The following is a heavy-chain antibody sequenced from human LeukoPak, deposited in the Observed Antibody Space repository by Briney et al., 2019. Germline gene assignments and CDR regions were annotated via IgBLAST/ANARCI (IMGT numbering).Heavy chain of an antibody. D-gene: IGHD3-3*01. CDR3: ARGTLEWLRYYYYYYMDV. J-gene: IGHJ6*03. CDR1: GGTFSSYA. CDR2: IIPIFGTA. Sequence: ASVKVSCKASGGTFSSYAISWVRQAPGQGLEWMGGIIPIFGTANYAQKFRGRVTITADESTSTAYMELSSLRSEDTAVYYCARGTLEWLRYYYYYYMDVWGKGTTVTVSS. V-gene: IGHV1-69*13.